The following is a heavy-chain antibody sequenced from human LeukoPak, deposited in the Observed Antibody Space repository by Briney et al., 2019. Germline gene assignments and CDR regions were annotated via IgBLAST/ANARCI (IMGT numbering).Heavy chain of an antibody. CDR3: ARDLRGYCSGGSCYDYYYYGMDV. J-gene: IGHJ6*02. Sequence: GASVKVSCKASGYTFTSYAMNWVRQAPGQGLEWMGGIIPIFGTANYAQKFQGRVTITADESTSTAYMELSSLRSEDTAVYYCARDLRGYCSGGSCYDYYYYGMDVWGQGTTVTVSS. V-gene: IGHV1-69*13. CDR1: GYTFTSYA. D-gene: IGHD2-15*01. CDR2: IIPIFGTA.